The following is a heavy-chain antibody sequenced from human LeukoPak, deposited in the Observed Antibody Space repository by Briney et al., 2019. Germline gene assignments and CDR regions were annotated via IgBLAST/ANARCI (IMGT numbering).Heavy chain of an antibody. CDR2: INPSGGST. CDR1: GYXFTSYY. D-gene: IGHD6-13*01. V-gene: IGHV1-46*01. J-gene: IGHJ4*02. CDR3: ARIRTAGGPEY. Sequence: ASVKVSCKASGYXFTSYYIHWVRQAPGQGLEWMGIINPSGGSTNYAQKFQGRVTMTRDTSTSTVYMELSSLKSEDTAVYYCARIRTAGGPEYWGQGTLVTVSS.